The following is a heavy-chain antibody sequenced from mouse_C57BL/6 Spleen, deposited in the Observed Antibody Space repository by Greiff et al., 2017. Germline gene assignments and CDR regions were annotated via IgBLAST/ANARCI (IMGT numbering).Heavy chain of an antibody. V-gene: IGHV1-69*01. CDR1: GYTFTSYW. D-gene: IGHD1-1*01. CDR3: AQLRDWYFGG. J-gene: IGHJ1*03. Sequence: QVQLQQPGAELVMPGASVKLSCKASGYTFTSYWMHWVKQRPGQGLEWIGEIDPSDSYTNYNQKFKGKATLTVDKSSSTAYMQLSSLTSEDSAVYYCAQLRDWYFGGWGTGTTVTVAS. CDR2: IDPSDSYT.